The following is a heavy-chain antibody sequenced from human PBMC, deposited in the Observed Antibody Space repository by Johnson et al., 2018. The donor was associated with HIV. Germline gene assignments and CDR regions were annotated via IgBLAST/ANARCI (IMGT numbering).Heavy chain of an antibody. CDR3: ARDGDEFGDGYNPTEI. Sequence: VQLVASGGGVVQPGRSLRLSCAASGFTFSSYAMHWVRPAPGKGLEWVAVISYDGSNKYYADSVKGRFTISRDNSKNTLYLQMNSLGGEATAVYYCARDGDEFGDGYNPTEIWGQGTMVTVSS. V-gene: IGHV3-30-3*01. CDR1: GFTFSSYA. J-gene: IGHJ3*02. CDR2: ISYDGSNK. D-gene: IGHD5-24*01.